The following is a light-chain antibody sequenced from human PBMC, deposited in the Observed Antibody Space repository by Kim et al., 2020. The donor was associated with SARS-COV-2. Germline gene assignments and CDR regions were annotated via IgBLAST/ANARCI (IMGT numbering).Light chain of an antibody. V-gene: IGKV3-15*01. Sequence: PGESATPSCRASQNIGTNLAWYQQRPGQAPGLLIYGAATRAPGVPSRFSGSGSGTAFTLTINSLQSEDFVTYFCQQYFVWPRWTFGQGTKVDIK. CDR2: GAA. CDR1: QNIGTN. J-gene: IGKJ1*01. CDR3: QQYFVWPRWT.